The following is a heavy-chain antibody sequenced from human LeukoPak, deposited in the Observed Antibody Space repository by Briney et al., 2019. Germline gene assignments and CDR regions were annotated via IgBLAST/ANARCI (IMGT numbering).Heavy chain of an antibody. Sequence: GGSLRLSCAASGFTFSSYWMNWARQAPGKGLEWVGRIKSKTDGGTTDYAAPVKGRFTISRDDSKNTLYLQMNSLKTEDTAVYYCTTDSVVVVAATLNYYYGMDVWGQGTTVTVSS. CDR3: TTDSVVVVAATLNYYYGMDV. V-gene: IGHV3-15*01. J-gene: IGHJ6*02. CDR1: GFTFSSYW. D-gene: IGHD2-15*01. CDR2: IKSKTDGGTT.